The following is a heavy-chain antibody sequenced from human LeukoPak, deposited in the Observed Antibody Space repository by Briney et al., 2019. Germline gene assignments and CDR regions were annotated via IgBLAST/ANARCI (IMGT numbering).Heavy chain of an antibody. V-gene: IGHV3-23*01. CDR1: VFTFTNYA. Sequence: GGSLSLSCAASVFTFTNYAMSWVRQAPGKGLEWVSSISSSGVSTYHTDPVKGRFTISRDNSKNTLYLQMNSLGAGDTAVYYCAKGGSESSYSYGDYWGQGTLVTVSS. CDR3: AKGGSESSYSYGDY. CDR2: ISSSGVST. J-gene: IGHJ4*02. D-gene: IGHD5-18*01.